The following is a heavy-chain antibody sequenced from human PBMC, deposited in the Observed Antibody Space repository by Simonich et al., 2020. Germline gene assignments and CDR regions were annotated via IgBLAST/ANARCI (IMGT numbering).Heavy chain of an antibody. J-gene: IGHJ3*02. CDR2: TNPNRGGT. V-gene: IGHV1-2*02. CDR1: GYTFTGYY. Sequence: QVQLVQSGAEVKKPGASVKVSCKASGYTFTGYYMNWVRQAPGQGLEWMGGTNPNRGGTSYALKFQGRVTMTRDTSISTAYMELSRLRSDDTAVYYCARGPRWTGDDAFDIWGQGTMVTVSS. CDR3: ARGPRWTGDDAFDI. D-gene: IGHD7-27*01.